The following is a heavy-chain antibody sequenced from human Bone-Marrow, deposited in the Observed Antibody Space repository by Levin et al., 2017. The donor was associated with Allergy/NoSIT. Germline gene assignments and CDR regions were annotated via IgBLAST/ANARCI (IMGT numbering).Heavy chain of an antibody. D-gene: IGHD3-10*01. CDR2: LSGESTYI. Sequence: PGGSLRLSCAASGFTFGSYNMYWVRQAPGKGLEWVSSLSGESTYIFYADSVKGRFTVSRDNARNSLYLQMNSLRVEDTAVYYCARGQFGEYYYMDVWGNGTTVSVSS. CDR1: GFTFGSYN. CDR3: ARGQFGEYYYMDV. J-gene: IGHJ6*03. V-gene: IGHV3-21*01.